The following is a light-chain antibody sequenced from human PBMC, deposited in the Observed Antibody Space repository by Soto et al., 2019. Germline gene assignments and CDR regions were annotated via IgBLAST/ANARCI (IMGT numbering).Light chain of an antibody. Sequence: QSVLTQPASVSGSPGQSITISCTGTSTDIAGYNSVSWYQQHPGKAPKLMIYEVTNRPSGVSSRFSGSKSGNTASLTISGLQAEDEADYYCSSYSSTSTLVFGGGTQLT. J-gene: IGLJ2*01. CDR3: SSYSSTSTLV. CDR1: STDIAGYNS. CDR2: EVT. V-gene: IGLV2-14*01.